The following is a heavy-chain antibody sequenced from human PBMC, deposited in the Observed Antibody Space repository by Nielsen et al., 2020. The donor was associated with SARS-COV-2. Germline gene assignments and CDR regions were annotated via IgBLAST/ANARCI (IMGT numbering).Heavy chain of an antibody. V-gene: IGHV4-38-2*02. Sequence: SETLSLTCTVSGYSISSGYYWGWIRQPPGKGLEWIGSIYHSGRSYYNPSLKSRVTISVDTSKNQFSLKLSSVTAADTAVYYCARGVFHYDSSGYSNYYFDYWGQGTLVTVSS. D-gene: IGHD3-22*01. J-gene: IGHJ4*02. CDR2: IYHSGRS. CDR3: ARGVFHYDSSGYSNYYFDY. CDR1: GYSISSGYY.